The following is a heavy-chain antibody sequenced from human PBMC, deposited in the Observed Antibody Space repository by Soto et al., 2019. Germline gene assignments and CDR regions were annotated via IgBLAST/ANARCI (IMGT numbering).Heavy chain of an antibody. D-gene: IGHD3-3*01. CDR3: ASNTIFGVVILYGMDV. J-gene: IGHJ6*02. CDR2: IIPIFGTA. CDR1: GGTFSSYA. V-gene: IGHV1-69*13. Sequence: SVKVSCKASGGTFSSYAISWVRQAPGQGLEWMGGIIPIFGTANYAQKFQGRVTITADESTSTAYMELSSLRSEDAAVYYCASNTIFGVVILYGMDVWGQGTTVTVSS.